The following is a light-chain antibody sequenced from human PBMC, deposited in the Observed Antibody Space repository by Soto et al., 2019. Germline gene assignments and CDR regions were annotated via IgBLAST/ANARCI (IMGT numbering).Light chain of an antibody. V-gene: IGLV1-47*01. CDR3: AAWYYSHAV. J-gene: IGLJ2*01. CDR1: DSNIGSHD. Sequence: QSVLTQPPSASGAPGQRVTISCSGSDSNIGSHDVYWYQQLPGTAPKLVIYKNNQRPSGVPDRFSGSKSGSSASLAISGLRSEDEASYYCAAWYYSHAVIGGGTKVTVL. CDR2: KNN.